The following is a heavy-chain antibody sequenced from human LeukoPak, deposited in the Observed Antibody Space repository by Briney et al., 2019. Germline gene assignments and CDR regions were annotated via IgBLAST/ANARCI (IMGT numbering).Heavy chain of an antibody. D-gene: IGHD5-24*01. CDR1: GGSNSSYY. Sequence: SETLSLTCTVSGGSNSSYYWSWIRQPPGKGLEWIGYIYYSGSTNYNPSLKSRVTISVDTSKNQFSLKLSSVTAADTAVYYCAGSRDGYNTVYWGQGTLVTVSS. CDR3: AGSRDGYNTVY. CDR2: IYYSGST. V-gene: IGHV4-59*01. J-gene: IGHJ4*02.